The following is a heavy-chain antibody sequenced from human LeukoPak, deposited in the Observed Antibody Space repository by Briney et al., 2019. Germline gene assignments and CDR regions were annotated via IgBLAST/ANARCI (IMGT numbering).Heavy chain of an antibody. CDR2: FYIDGNT. J-gene: IGHJ4*02. V-gene: IGHV3-66*01. CDR3: ARGDGYNFFDS. CDR1: GFTVSRYY. D-gene: IGHD5-24*01. Sequence: GGSLRLPCAASGFTVSRYYMSWVRQAPGKGLEWVSVFYIDGNTYYADSVRGRFTISRDNSKNTVYLQMNSLRAEDTALYYCARGDGYNFFDSWGQGTLVTVSS.